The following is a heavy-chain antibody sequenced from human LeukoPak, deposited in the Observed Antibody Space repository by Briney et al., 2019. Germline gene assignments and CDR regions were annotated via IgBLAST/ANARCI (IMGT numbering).Heavy chain of an antibody. Sequence: SETLSLTCAVYGESFSGYYWTWIRQPPGKGLEWIGEINYSGSTNSNPSLKSRVTISVDTSKNQFSLKLSSVTAADTAVYYCARVKRFRRDGSPDRGAFDIWGQGSLVTVSS. CDR2: INYSGST. D-gene: IGHD5-24*01. CDR3: ARVKRFRRDGSPDRGAFDI. V-gene: IGHV4-34*01. CDR1: GESFSGYY. J-gene: IGHJ4*02.